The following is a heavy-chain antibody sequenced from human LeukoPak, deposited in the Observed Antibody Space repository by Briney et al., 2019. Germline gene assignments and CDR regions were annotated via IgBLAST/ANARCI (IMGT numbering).Heavy chain of an antibody. D-gene: IGHD3-3*01. V-gene: IGHV3-33*08. CDR3: ARESISIFGVPYYYYGMDV. CDR2: IWYDGSNK. CDR1: GFTFSDYY. Sequence: PGGSLRLSCAASGFTFSDYYMSWIRQAPGKGLEWVAVIWYDGSNKYYADSVKGRFTISRDNSKNTLYLQMNSLRAEDTAVYYCARESISIFGVPYYYYGMDVWGQGTTVTVSS. J-gene: IGHJ6*02.